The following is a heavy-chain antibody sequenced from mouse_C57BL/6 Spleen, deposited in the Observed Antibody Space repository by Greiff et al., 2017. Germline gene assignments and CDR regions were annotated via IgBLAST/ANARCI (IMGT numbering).Heavy chain of an antibody. CDR3: AINVPITTVVGRDAMDY. Sequence: VQLQQSGPELVKPGASVKISCKASGYSFTDYNMNWVKQSNGTSLEWIGVINPTYGTTSYNQKFKGKATLTVDQSSSTAYMQLNSLTSEDSAVYNSAINVPITTVVGRDAMDYWGQGTSLTVSS. D-gene: IGHD1-1*01. CDR2: INPTYGTT. V-gene: IGHV1-39*01. J-gene: IGHJ4*01. CDR1: GYSFTDYN.